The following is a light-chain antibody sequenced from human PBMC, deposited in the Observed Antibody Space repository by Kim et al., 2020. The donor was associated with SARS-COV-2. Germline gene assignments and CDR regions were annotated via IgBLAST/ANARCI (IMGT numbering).Light chain of an antibody. CDR2: AST. Sequence: SSVGDRATITCRASQSIGSYVNWFQQKPGKAPKLLIYASTSLQTGVPSRFRGSGSGTGFTLTITSLQPEDYGTYYCQQGYSPPWTFGQGTKVDIK. CDR1: QSIGSY. J-gene: IGKJ1*01. CDR3: QQGYSPPWT. V-gene: IGKV1-39*01.